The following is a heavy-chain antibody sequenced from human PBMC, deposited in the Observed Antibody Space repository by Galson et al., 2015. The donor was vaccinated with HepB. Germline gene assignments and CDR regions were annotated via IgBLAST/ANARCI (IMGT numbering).Heavy chain of an antibody. V-gene: IGHV3-23*01. D-gene: IGHD1-14*01. CDR3: AKDPYKAFDI. J-gene: IGHJ3*02. CDR2: ISGTGITT. CDR1: GFTFSSYG. Sequence: SLRLSCAASGFTFSSYGMSWVRQAPGKGLEWVSGISGTGITTYYADSVKGRFTIYRDNSKNTLYLQMNSLRAEDTAVYFCAKDPYKAFDIWGQGTMVTVSS.